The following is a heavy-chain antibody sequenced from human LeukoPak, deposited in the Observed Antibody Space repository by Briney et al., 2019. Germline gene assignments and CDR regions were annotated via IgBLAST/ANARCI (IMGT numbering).Heavy chain of an antibody. Sequence: PGGSLRLSCAASGFTFSSYAMHWVRQAPGKGLEYVSAISSNGGSTYYANSVKGRFTISRDNSKNTLDLQMGSLRAEDMAVYYCARAASGDSFDYWGQGTLVTVSS. CDR3: ARAASGDSFDY. V-gene: IGHV3-64*01. CDR1: GFTFSSYA. J-gene: IGHJ4*02. CDR2: ISSNGGST. D-gene: IGHD2-21*02.